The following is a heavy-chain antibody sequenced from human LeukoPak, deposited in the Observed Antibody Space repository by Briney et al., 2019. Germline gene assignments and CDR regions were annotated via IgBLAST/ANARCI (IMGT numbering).Heavy chain of an antibody. CDR3: AKDGGDRIPDY. V-gene: IGHV3-30*18. D-gene: IGHD2-21*02. CDR2: ISYDGSNK. CDR1: GFTFSSYG. Sequence: PGRSLRLSCAASGFTFSSYGMHWVRQAPGKGLEWVAVISYDGSNKYYADSVKGRFTISRDNSKNTLYLQMNSLRAEDTAVYYCAKDGGDRIPDYRGQGTLVTVSS. J-gene: IGHJ4*02.